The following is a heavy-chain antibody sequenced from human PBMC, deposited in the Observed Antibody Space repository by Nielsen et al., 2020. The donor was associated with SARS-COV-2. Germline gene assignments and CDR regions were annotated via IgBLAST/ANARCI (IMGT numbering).Heavy chain of an antibody. V-gene: IGHV3-33*01. D-gene: IGHD3-3*01. Sequence: GESLKISCAASGFTFSSYGMHWVRQAPGKGLEWVAVIWYDGSNKYYADSVKGRFTISRDNSKNTLYLQMNSLRAEDMAVYYCARGPITIFGVVRGPDYFDYWGQGTLVTVSS. CDR3: ARGPITIFGVVRGPDYFDY. J-gene: IGHJ4*02. CDR1: GFTFSSYG. CDR2: IWYDGSNK.